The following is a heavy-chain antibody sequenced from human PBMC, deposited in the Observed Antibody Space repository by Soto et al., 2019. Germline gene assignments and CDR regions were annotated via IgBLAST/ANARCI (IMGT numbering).Heavy chain of an antibody. V-gene: IGHV4-34*01. J-gene: IGHJ6*02. CDR3: ASSKWLPGYYYYYGMDV. D-gene: IGHD5-12*01. CDR2: INHSGST. CDR1: GGSFSGYY. Sequence: SETLSLTCAVYGGSFSGYYWSWIRQPPGKGLEWIGEINHSGSTNYNPSLKSRVTISVDTSKNQFSLKLSSVTAADTTVYYCASSKWLPGYYYYYGMDVWGQGTTVTVSS.